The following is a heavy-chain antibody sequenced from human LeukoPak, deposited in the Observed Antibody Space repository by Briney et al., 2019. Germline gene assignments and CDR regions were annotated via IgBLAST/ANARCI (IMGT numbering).Heavy chain of an antibody. CDR3: ASGIVGANGPYYYYYYGMDV. CDR2: IYPGDSDT. Sequence: GESLKISCKGSGYSFTSYWIGWVRQMPGKGLEWMGIIYPGDSDTRYSPSFQGQVTISADKSISTAYLQWSSLKASDTAMYYCASGIVGANGPYYYYYYGMDVWGQGTTVTVS. CDR1: GYSFTSYW. J-gene: IGHJ6*02. V-gene: IGHV5-51*01. D-gene: IGHD1-26*01.